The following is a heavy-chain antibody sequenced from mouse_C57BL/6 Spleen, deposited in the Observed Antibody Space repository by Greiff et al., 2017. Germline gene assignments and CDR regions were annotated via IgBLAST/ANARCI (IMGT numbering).Heavy chain of an antibody. CDR1: GFTFSDYY. CDR2: INYDGSST. V-gene: IGHV5-16*01. J-gene: IGHJ2*01. D-gene: IGHD3-2*02. Sequence: DVQLVESEGGLVQPGSSMKLSCTASGFTFSDYYMAWVRQVPEKGLEWVANINYDGSSTYYLDSLKSRFIISRDNAKNILYLQMSSLKSEDTATYYCARGEGSGYLDYWGQGTTLTVSS. CDR3: ARGEGSGYLDY.